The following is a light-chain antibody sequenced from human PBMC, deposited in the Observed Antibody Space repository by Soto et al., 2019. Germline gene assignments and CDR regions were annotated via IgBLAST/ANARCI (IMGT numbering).Light chain of an antibody. CDR2: EVI. CDR1: SSDVGGYNY. J-gene: IGLJ2*01. V-gene: IGLV2-8*01. CDR3: SSYAGSNNLRV. Sequence: QSALTQPPSASGSPGQSVTISCTGTSSDVGGYNYVSWYQQHPGKAPKLMIYEVIKRPSGVPDRFSGSKSGNTASLTVTGLQPEDEADYYCSSYAGSNNLRVFGGGPKLTVL.